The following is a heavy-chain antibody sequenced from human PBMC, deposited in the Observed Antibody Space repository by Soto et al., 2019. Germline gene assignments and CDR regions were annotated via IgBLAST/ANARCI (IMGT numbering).Heavy chain of an antibody. CDR2: ISSNGGST. CDR1: GFTISSYA. V-gene: IGHV3-64D*08. J-gene: IGHJ5*02. D-gene: IGHD2-2*01. CDR3: VKDPRCSSPSCHTIFWFEP. Sequence: VGPLRLSCSASGFTISSYAMRWVRQAPGKGLEYVSAISSNGGSTYYADSVKGRFTISRDNSKNTLYLQMSSLRAEDTAVYYWVKDPRCSSPSCHTIFWFEPWGQGTLVTVSS.